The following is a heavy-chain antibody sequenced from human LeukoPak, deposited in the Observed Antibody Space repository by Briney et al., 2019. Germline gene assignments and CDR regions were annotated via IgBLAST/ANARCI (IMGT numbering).Heavy chain of an antibody. J-gene: IGHJ5*02. D-gene: IGHD6-19*01. CDR3: ARDPGNSSGWIS. CDR1: GFTFSTYG. V-gene: IGHV3-30*03. CDR2: ISYDGSNK. Sequence: PGRSLRLSCAASGFTFSTYGLHWVRQAPGKGLEWVAVISYDGSNKYYADSVKGRFTISRDISKNTLYLQMNSMRVEDTAVYFCARDPGNSSGWISWGQGTLVTVSS.